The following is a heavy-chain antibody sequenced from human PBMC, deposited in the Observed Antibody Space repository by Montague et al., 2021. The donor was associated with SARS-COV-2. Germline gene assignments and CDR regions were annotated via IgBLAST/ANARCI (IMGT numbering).Heavy chain of an antibody. V-gene: IGHV4-31*03. CDR2: IYYSGST. J-gene: IGHJ3*02. D-gene: IGHD3-22*01. CDR3: ARASITMIVVVNAFDI. CDR1: GGSISSGGYY. Sequence: TLSLTCTVSGGSISSGGYYWSWIRQHPGKGLEWIGYIYYSGSTYYNPSLKSRVTISVDTSKNQFSLKLSSVTAADKAVYYCARASITMIVVVNAFDIWGQGTMVTVSS.